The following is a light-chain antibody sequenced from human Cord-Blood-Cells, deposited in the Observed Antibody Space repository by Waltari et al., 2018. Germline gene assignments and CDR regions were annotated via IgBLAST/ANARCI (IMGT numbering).Light chain of an antibody. J-gene: IGKJ2*01. CDR1: QSISSW. V-gene: IGKV1-5*01. CDR3: QQYNSYSYT. Sequence: DIQMTQYPSTRSASVGDRVTITFRASQSISSWLAWYQQKPGKAPKLLIYDASSLESGVPSRFSGSGSGTEFTLTISSLQPDDFATYYCQQYNSYSYTFGQGTKLEIK. CDR2: DAS.